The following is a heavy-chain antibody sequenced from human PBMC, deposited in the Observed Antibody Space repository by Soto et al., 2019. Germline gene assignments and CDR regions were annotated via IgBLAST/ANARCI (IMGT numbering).Heavy chain of an antibody. D-gene: IGHD3-16*02. CDR3: TRGVITFGRVIIIPG. J-gene: IGHJ4*02. CDR2: MYVSGSGST. CDR1: NGSTSSNSFY. V-gene: IGHV4-39*01. Sequence: KASETLSLTCTVSNGSTSSNSFYWGWVRQPPGKGLEWIASMYVSGSGSTYYNPSFQSRVSMSVDTSSSQFSLKLSSVTAADTALYYCTRGVITFGRVIIIPGWGQGTQVTVSS.